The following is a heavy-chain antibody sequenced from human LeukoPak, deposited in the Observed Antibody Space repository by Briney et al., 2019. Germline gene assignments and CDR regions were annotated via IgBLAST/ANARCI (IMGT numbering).Heavy chain of an antibody. CDR3: ARKGEDCTNGVCLNWYFDL. J-gene: IGHJ2*01. CDR2: IYYSGST. CDR1: GGSISSYY. D-gene: IGHD2-8*01. Sequence: PSETPSLTCTVSGGSISSYYWSWIRQPPGKGLEWIGCIYYSGSTNYNPSLKSRVTISVDTSKNQFSLKLSSVTAADTAVYYCARKGEDCTNGVCLNWYFDLWGRGTLVTVSS. V-gene: IGHV4-59*01.